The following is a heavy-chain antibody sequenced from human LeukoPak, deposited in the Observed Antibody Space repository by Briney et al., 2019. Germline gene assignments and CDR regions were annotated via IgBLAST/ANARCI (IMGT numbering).Heavy chain of an antibody. CDR2: SSGTGYNM. Sequence: ASVKVSCKASGYTFSAYGITWVRQAPGQGLEWMAWSSGTGYNMEYAQKFQGRVTMTTDTSTSTAYLELRSLRSEDTAVYYCARATVVTAIKDAFDIWGQGTMVTVSS. V-gene: IGHV1-18*01. D-gene: IGHD2-21*02. CDR1: GYTFSAYG. J-gene: IGHJ3*02. CDR3: ARATVVTAIKDAFDI.